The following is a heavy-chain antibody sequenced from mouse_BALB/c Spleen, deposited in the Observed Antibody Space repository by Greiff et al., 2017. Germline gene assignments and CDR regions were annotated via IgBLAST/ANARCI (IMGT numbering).Heavy chain of an antibody. CDR1: GFSLSTSGMG. CDR2: IYWDDDK. D-gene: IGHD1-2*01. CDR3: ARRASAATGFAY. J-gene: IGHJ3*01. Sequence: QVTLKVSGPGILQPSQTLSLTCSFSGFSLSTSGMGVSWIRQPSGKGLEWLAHIYWDDDKRYNPSLKSRLTISKDTSRNQVFLKITSVDTADTATYYCARRASAATGFAYWGQGTLVTVSA. V-gene: IGHV8-12*01.